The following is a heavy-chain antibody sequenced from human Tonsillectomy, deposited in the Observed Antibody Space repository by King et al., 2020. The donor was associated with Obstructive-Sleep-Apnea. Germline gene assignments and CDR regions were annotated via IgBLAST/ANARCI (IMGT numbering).Heavy chain of an antibody. CDR3: ARAPDYFDSTGYFHY. CDR1: GFTFDDFA. J-gene: IGHJ4*01. V-gene: IGHV3-43D*04. Sequence: VQLVESGGGVVQPGGSLRLSCAASGFTFDDFAMHWVRQVTGKGLEWVSLITWDGGSKYYADSVKGRFTISRDNGENSLYLQMNSLRAEDTALYFCARAPDYFDSTGYFHYWGQGTLVTVSS. CDR2: ITWDGGSK. D-gene: IGHD3-22*01.